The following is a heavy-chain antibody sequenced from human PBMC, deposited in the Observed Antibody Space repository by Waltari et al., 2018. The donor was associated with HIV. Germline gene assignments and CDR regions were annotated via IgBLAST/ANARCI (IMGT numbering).Heavy chain of an antibody. J-gene: IGHJ3*02. V-gene: IGHV3-30*01. CDR2: ISYDGSDE. Sequence: QVQLVESGGGVVQPGRSLRLSCAASGFIFSTYAVHLVRQAPGEGLDGVALISYDGSDESYADSVKGRFTISRDNSKNTLYLQMNSLRAEDTAVYYCARAPPYSTRWFYDAFDIWGQGTMVTVSS. D-gene: IGHD6-13*01. CDR1: GFIFSTYA. CDR3: ARAPPYSTRWFYDAFDI.